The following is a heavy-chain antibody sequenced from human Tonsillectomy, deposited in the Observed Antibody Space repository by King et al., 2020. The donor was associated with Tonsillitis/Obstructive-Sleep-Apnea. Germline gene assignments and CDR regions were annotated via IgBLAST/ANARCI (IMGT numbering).Heavy chain of an antibody. CDR2: INPNNGGT. V-gene: IGHV1-2*02. CDR3: AKGFVSGTFFDF. CDR1: GYTFIGYY. J-gene: IGHJ4*02. D-gene: IGHD6-19*01. Sequence: VQLVESGAEVKKPGASVKVSCKASGYTFIGYYMHWVRQAPGQGLEWMGWINPNNGGTNYAQMFQGRVTMTRDTSISTPYMELSRLRSDDTAVYYCAKGFVSGTFFDFWGQGTLVTVSS.